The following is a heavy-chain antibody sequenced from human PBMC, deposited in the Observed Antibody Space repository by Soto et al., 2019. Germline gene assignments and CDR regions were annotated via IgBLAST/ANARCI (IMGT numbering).Heavy chain of an antibody. V-gene: IGHV1-2*02. CDR2: INPNSGGT. J-gene: IGHJ6*02. Sequence: QVQLVQSGAEVKKPGASAKVSCKASGYTFTGYYMHWVRQAPGQGLEWMGWINPNSGGTNYAQKFQGRVTMTRDTSISTAYMELSRLRSDDTAVYYCARGAAAPNPHYYYYYGMDVWGQGTTVTVSS. D-gene: IGHD6-6*01. CDR3: ARGAAAPNPHYYYYYGMDV. CDR1: GYTFTGYY.